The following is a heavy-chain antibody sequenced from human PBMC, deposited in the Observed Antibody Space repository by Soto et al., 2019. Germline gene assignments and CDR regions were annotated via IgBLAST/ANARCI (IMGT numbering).Heavy chain of an antibody. CDR3: AEDLGISGYYLGVFDI. D-gene: IGHD3-22*01. CDR2: ISASGGST. Sequence: GGSLRLSCAASGFTIGSYAMTWVRQAPGKGLEWVSIISASGGSTYYADSVKGRFTISRDNSKNTLYLQMNRLRVEDTAVYYCAEDLGISGYYLGVFDIWGRGTKVTVSS. CDR1: GFTIGSYA. J-gene: IGHJ3*02. V-gene: IGHV3-23*01.